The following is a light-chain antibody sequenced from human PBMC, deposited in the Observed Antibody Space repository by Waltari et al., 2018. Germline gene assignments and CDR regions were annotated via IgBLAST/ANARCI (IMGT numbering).Light chain of an antibody. J-gene: IGLJ2*01. CDR1: SGLNVGTYR. V-gene: IGLV5-45*02. CDR3: MIWHSSAVV. Sequence: QAVLTQPSSLSASPGASASLTCTLRSGLNVGTYRIYWYQQKPGSPPQYLLKYRSDSDKQQGSGVPSRFSGSKDASANAGILLITGLQPDDEADYYCMIWHSSAVVFGGGTKLTVL. CDR2: YRSDSDK.